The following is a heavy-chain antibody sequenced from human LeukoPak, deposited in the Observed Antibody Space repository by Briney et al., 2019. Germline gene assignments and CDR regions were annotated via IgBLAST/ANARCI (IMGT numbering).Heavy chain of an antibody. J-gene: IGHJ3*02. D-gene: IGHD3-22*01. V-gene: IGHV4-4*07. CDR2: FYTSGST. CDR3: ARATYYYDSSGYSDAFDI. CDR1: CGSISSYN. Sequence: SETLSLTCTVACGSISSYNWSWLRQPAGKGQEWGGRFYTSGSTNYNPSLQSRVTISVDTSKNQFSLKLSALNAADTAVYYCARATYYYDSSGYSDAFDIWGQGTMVTVSS.